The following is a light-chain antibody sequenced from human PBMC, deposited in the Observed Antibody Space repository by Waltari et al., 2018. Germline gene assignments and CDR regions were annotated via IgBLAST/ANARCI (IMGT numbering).Light chain of an antibody. CDR3: ATWDVGLSAWM. J-gene: IGLJ3*02. V-gene: IGLV1-47*01. CDR2: RDS. Sequence: QSVLTQPPSASGTPGQRVTMSCSGNSSNIGSTLVYWYQHLPGTAPKLLISRDSHRPSGVPDRVSGSRSGNSASLAISGLRSDDEADYYCATWDVGLSAWMFGGGTKLTVL. CDR1: SSNIGSTL.